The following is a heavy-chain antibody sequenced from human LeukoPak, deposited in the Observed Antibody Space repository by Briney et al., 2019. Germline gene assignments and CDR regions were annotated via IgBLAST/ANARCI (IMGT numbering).Heavy chain of an antibody. Sequence: PGGSLRLSCAASGFTFCSYNMNGVRQAPGKGLESVSSISSRSSSISSADSLTGRFTIPTANANNSLSLQMNSLRAEDTAVYYCARDLGQYGAYSFDYWGQGTLVTVSS. J-gene: IGHJ4*02. V-gene: IGHV3-21*01. D-gene: IGHD4-17*01. CDR2: ISSRSSSI. CDR3: ARDLGQYGAYSFDY. CDR1: GFTFCSYN.